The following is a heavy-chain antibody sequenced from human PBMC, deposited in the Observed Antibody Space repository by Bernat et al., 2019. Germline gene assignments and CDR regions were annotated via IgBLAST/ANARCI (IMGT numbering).Heavy chain of an antibody. CDR3: ARGNPGREVGSGNAFDI. D-gene: IGHD1-14*01. CDR2: IGTAGDP. Sequence: EVQLVESGGGLVQPGGSLRLSCAASGFTFSSYDMHWVRQATGKGLEWVSGIGTAGDPFYAGSVKGRFTISRENAKNSLYLQMNSLRAGDTAVYYCARGNPGREVGSGNAFDIWGQGTMVTVSS. CDR1: GFTFSSYD. J-gene: IGHJ3*02. V-gene: IGHV3-13*05.